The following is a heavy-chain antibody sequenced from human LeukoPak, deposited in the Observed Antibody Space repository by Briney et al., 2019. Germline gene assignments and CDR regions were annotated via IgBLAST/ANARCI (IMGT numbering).Heavy chain of an antibody. D-gene: IGHD3-3*01. J-gene: IGHJ5*02. CDR2: ISYDGSNK. Sequence: PGGSLRLSCAASGFTFSSYGMHWVRQAPGKGLEWVAVISYDGSNKYYADSVKGRFTISRDNSKNTLYLQMNSLRAEDTAVYYCARDPTYYDFWSGYGKTTLNWFDPWGQGTLVTVSS. CDR1: GFTFSSYG. CDR3: ARDPTYYDFWSGYGKTTLNWFDP. V-gene: IGHV3-30*03.